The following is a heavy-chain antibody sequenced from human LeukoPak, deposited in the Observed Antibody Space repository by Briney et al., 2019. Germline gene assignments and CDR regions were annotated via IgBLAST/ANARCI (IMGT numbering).Heavy chain of an antibody. J-gene: IGHJ4*02. D-gene: IGHD3-3*01. CDR3: ARVLDFWSGYGIDY. V-gene: IGHV4-59*01. CDR2: IYYSGST. CDR1: GDSMRNYY. Sequence: SETLSLTCTVSGDSMRNYYWNWIRQPPGKGLEWIGFIYYSGSTNYNPSLKSRVTISIDTSKNQFSLRLSSVTAADTALYYCARVLDFWSGYGIDYWGQGTLVTVSS.